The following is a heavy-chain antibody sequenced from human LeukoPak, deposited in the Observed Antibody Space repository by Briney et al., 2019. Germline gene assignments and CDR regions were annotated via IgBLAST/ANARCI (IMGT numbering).Heavy chain of an antibody. V-gene: IGHV4-61*08. CDR2: IYYSGST. Sequence: PSETLSLTCTVSGGSISSGGYYWSWIRQHPGKGLEWIGYIYYSGSTNYNPSLKSRVTISVDTSKNQFSLKLSSVTAADTAVYYCARLGPIAEYNWFDPWGQGTLVTVSS. J-gene: IGHJ5*02. D-gene: IGHD6-13*01. CDR3: ARLGPIAEYNWFDP. CDR1: GGSISSGGYY.